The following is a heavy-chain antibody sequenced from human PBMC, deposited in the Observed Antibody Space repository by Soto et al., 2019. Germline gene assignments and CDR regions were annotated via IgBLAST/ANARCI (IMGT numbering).Heavy chain of an antibody. CDR2: ISYDGSNK. CDR3: AKETVEYYFDY. J-gene: IGHJ4*02. CDR1: GFTFSIYG. Sequence: GGALRLSCAASGFTFSIYGMHWVRQAPGKGLEWVAVISYDGSNKYYADSVKGRFTISRDNSKNTLYLQMNSLRGEDTAVYYCAKETVEYYFDYWGQGTLVTVSS. D-gene: IGHD3-3*01. V-gene: IGHV3-30*18.